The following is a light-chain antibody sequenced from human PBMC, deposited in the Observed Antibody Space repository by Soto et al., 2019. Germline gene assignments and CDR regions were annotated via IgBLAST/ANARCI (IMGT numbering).Light chain of an antibody. CDR3: SSYTSSSTLDV. CDR2: DVS. J-gene: IGLJ1*01. V-gene: IGLV2-14*01. CDR1: SSDVGGYNY. Sequence: QSVLTQPASLSGSPGESITLSCTGTSSDVGGYNYVSWYQQHPGKAPKLMIYDVSKRPSGVPDRFSGSKSGNTASLTISGLQAEDEADYYCSSYTSSSTLDVFGTGTKVTVL.